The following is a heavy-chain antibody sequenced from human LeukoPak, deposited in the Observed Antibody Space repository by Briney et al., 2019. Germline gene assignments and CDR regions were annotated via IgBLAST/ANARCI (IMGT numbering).Heavy chain of an antibody. J-gene: IGHJ5*02. CDR1: GDSISSGSRF. V-gene: IGHV4-31*03. CDR3: ARGSPMYEGRFDP. D-gene: IGHD2-8*01. CDR2: VYHTGTT. Sequence: SETLSLTCSVSGDSISSGSRFWSWIRQHPGRGLEWIGYVYHTGTTSYDPSLKSRVTISVDTSQNRFSLTMRSVTAADTAVYYCARGSPMYEGRFDPWGQGTLVTVSS.